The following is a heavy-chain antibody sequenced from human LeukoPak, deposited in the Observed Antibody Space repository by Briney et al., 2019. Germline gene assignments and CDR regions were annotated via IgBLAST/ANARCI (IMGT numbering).Heavy chain of an antibody. D-gene: IGHD5-24*01. CDR2: ISGSSTAI. CDR1: GFTFSAYN. J-gene: IGHJ5*02. CDR3: VRDRTLGVRDGFILA. V-gene: IGHV3-48*01. Sequence: GGSLRLSCAASGFTFSAYNMIWVRQAPGKGLEWLSYISGSSTAIYYADSVQGRFTISRDNAKNSLSLQMSSLRVEDTAVYYCVRDRTLGVRDGFILAWGQGTLVTVSS.